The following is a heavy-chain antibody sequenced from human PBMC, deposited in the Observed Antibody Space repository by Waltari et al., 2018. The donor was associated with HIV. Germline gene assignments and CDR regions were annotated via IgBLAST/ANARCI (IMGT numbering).Heavy chain of an antibody. CDR3: ARGYYDSSGYYDYRKVDF. J-gene: IGHJ4*02. D-gene: IGHD3-22*01. V-gene: IGHV4-61*01. CDR2: VYYSGST. CDR1: GGSVSSSSYY. Sequence: QVQLQESGPGLVKPSETLSLTCTVSGGSVSSSSYYWSWIRQPPGKGLEWIGYVYYSGSTDDNPSFRSRVTMSADTSSNQFSLKLTSVTAADTAMYFCARGYYDSSGYYDYRKVDFWGQGTLVTVSS.